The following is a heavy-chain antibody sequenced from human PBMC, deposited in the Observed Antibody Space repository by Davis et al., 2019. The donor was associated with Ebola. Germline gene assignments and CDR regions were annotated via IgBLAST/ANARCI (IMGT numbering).Heavy chain of an antibody. Sequence: GESLKISCAVSGFTFSDHYMDWVRQAPGKGLEWVSYISSSSSTIYYADSVKGRFTISRDNAKNSLYLQMNSLRDEDTAVYYCARGTHGGSSSGWVYYYYGMDVWGKGTTVTVSS. J-gene: IGHJ6*04. CDR2: ISSSSSTI. D-gene: IGHD6-6*01. CDR1: GFTFSDHY. V-gene: IGHV3-48*02. CDR3: ARGTHGGSSSGWVYYYYGMDV.